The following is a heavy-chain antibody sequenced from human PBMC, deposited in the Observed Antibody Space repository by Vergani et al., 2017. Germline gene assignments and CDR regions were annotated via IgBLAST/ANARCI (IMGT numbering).Heavy chain of an antibody. V-gene: IGHV1-69*06. J-gene: IGHJ6*02. CDR1: GGTFSSYA. Sequence: QVQLVQSGAEVKKPGSSVKVSCKASGGTFSSYAISWVRQAPGQGLEWMGGIIPIFGTANYAQKFQGRVTITADKSTSTAYMALSSLRSEDTDVYYCAGGSVAVSFGNYYYYGMDVWGQGTTVTVSS. D-gene: IGHD4-23*01. CDR2: IIPIFGTA. CDR3: AGGSVAVSFGNYYYYGMDV.